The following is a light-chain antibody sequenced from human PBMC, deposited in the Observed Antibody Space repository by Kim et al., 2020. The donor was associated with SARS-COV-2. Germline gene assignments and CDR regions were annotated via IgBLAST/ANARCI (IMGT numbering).Light chain of an antibody. CDR1: QIIGNN. CDR3: QQYSDKIS. V-gene: IGKV3-15*01. Sequence: PLSPGERVTLSCRASQIIGNNLAWYQQKPGQAPRLLIHGALNRATGVPARLVGSGSGTEFSLTINSLQPEDFAVYYCQQYSDKISFGQGTRLEIK. CDR2: GAL. J-gene: IGKJ5*01.